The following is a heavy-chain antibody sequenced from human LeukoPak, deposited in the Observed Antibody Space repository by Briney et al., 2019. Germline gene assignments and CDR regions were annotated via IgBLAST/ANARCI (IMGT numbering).Heavy chain of an antibody. CDR1: GYTFTSYD. J-gene: IGHJ4*02. CDR2: ILPFFKTP. D-gene: IGHD3-22*01. CDR3: ARSPRGTNYFDTSGYFPFAY. Sequence: ASVKVSCKASGYTFTSYDISWVRQAPGQGLEWMGGILPFFKTPSYAQRFQGRVTITTDESRNTAYLDLSSLRFEDTAVYYCARSPRGTNYFDTSGYFPFAYWGQGTLVTVSS. V-gene: IGHV1-69*05.